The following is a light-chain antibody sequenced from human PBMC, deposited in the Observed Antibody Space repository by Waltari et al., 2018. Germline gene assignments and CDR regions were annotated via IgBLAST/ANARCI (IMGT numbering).Light chain of an antibody. J-gene: IGKJ5*01. CDR3: QQYYSLPIT. CDR1: QSVLYSSNNKNY. Sequence: DIVMTQSPDSLAVSLGERATINCKSSQSVLYSSNNKNYLAWYQQKPGQPPKVLIYWASTRESGVPDRFSGSGSGTDFSLTISSLQAEDVAVYYCQQYYSLPITFGQGTQLEIK. CDR2: WAS. V-gene: IGKV4-1*01.